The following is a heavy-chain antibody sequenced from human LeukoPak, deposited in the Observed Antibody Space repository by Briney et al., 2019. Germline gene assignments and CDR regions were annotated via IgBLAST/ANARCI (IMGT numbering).Heavy chain of an antibody. D-gene: IGHD5-12*01. CDR2: IYPGDSDT. CDR3: ARHLVEMATNDY. V-gene: IGHV5-51*01. Sequence: GESLQISCQASGYSFTSYWIAWVRPMPGKGLEWMGIIYPGDSDTRYSPSFQGQVTISADKSISTAYLQWSSLKASDTAMYYCARHLVEMATNDYWGQGTLVTVSS. CDR1: GYSFTSYW. J-gene: IGHJ4*02.